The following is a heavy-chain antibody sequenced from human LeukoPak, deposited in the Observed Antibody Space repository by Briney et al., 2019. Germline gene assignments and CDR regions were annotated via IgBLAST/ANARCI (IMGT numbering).Heavy chain of an antibody. CDR2: IYHSGST. CDR1: GYSISSGYY. Sequence: PSETLSLTCAVSGYSISSGYYWGWIRQPPGKGLEWIGSIYHSGSTYYNPSLKSRVTISVDTSKNQLSLKLSSVTAADTAVYYCARSYLPTCYDFWSGYYLTFDYWGQGTLVTVSS. CDR3: ARSYLPTCYDFWSGYYLTFDY. V-gene: IGHV4-38-2*01. D-gene: IGHD3-3*01. J-gene: IGHJ4*02.